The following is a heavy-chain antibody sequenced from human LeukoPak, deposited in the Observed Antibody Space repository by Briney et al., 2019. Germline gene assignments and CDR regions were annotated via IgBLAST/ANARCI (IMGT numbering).Heavy chain of an antibody. CDR1: GGSINSGDYY. CDR3: ACYYDSSGYTDNFDY. J-gene: IGHJ4*02. Sequence: SETLSLTCTVSGGSINSGDYYWSWIRQPPGKGLEWIGYIYYSGSTYYNPSLKSRVTISVDTSKNQFSLKMSSVTAADTAVYYCACYYDSSGYTDNFDYWGQGTLVTVSS. D-gene: IGHD3-22*01. V-gene: IGHV4-30-4*01. CDR2: IYYSGST.